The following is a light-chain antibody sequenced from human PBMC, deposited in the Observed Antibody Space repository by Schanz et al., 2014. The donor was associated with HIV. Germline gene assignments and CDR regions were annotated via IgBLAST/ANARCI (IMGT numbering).Light chain of an antibody. V-gene: IGLV2-14*01. CDR1: SSDVGGYNY. Sequence: QSALTQPPSASGSPGQSVTISCTGTSSDVGGYNYVSWYQQHPGKAPKVMIYDVTNRPSGVSNRFSGSKSGSTASLTIFGLQAEDEADYYCSSYTSSTTYVFGTGTKLTVL. CDR2: DVT. J-gene: IGLJ1*01. CDR3: SSYTSSTTYV.